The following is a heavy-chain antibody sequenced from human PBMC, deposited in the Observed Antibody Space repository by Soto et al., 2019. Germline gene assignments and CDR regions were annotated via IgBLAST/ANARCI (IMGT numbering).Heavy chain of an antibody. J-gene: IGHJ5*02. Sequence: ESGGGLVQPGRSLRLSFAASGFTFDDYAMHWVRQGPGKGLEWVSGISWNSGRIGYADSVKGRFTISRDNAKNSLYLQMNSLRAEDTALYYCAKDMYSAFDSGWFDPWGQGTLVTVSS. D-gene: IGHD5-12*01. CDR1: GFTFDDYA. CDR3: AKDMYSAFDSGWFDP. V-gene: IGHV3-9*01. CDR2: ISWNSGRI.